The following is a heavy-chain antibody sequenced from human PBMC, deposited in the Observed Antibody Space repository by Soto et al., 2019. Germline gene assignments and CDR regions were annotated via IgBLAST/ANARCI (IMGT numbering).Heavy chain of an antibody. V-gene: IGHV4-59*01. J-gene: IGHJ1*01. D-gene: IGHD3-22*01. CDR2: IYYSGST. CDR3: ASLNYYDSSGSPP. CDR1: GGSFSGYY. Sequence: SETLSLTCAVYGGSFSGYYWSWIRQPPGKGLEWIGYIYYSGSTNYNPSLKSRVTISVDTSKNQFSLKLSSVTAADTAVYYCASLNYYDSSGSPPWGQGTLVTVSS.